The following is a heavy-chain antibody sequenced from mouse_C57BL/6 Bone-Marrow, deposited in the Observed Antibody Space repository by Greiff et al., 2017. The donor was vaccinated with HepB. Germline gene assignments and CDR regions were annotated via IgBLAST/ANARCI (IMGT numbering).Heavy chain of an antibody. CDR3: ARSSTGTIWYFDV. CDR1: GFTFTDYY. CDR2: IRNKANGYTT. V-gene: IGHV7-3*01. D-gene: IGHD4-1*02. Sequence: EVHLVESGGGLVQPGGSLSLSCAASGFTFTDYYMSWVRQPPGKALEWLGFIRNKANGYTTEYSASVKGRFTISRDNSQSILYLQMNALRAEDSATYYCARSSTGTIWYFDVWGTGTTVTVSS. J-gene: IGHJ1*03.